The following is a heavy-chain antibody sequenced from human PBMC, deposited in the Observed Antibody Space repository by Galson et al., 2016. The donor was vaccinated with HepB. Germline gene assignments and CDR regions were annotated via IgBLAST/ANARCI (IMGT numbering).Heavy chain of an antibody. CDR3: AKDLTVTPHWFDP. CDR2: ISGSGTNT. V-gene: IGHV3-23*01. D-gene: IGHD2-15*01. Sequence: SLRLSCAASGFSISIYSMNWVRQAPGKGLEWVSLISGSGTNTYYADSVKGRFTISRDNSRNTLYLQMNSLRAEDTAVYYCAKDLTVTPHWFDPWGQGTLVTVSS. CDR1: GFSISIYS. J-gene: IGHJ5*02.